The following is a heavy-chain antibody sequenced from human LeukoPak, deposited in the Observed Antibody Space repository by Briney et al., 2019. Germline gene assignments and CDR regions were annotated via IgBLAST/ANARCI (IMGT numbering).Heavy chain of an antibody. Sequence: ASVKVSCKASGYTFTSYGISWVRQATGQGLEWMGWISAYNGNTNYAQKLQGRVTMTTDTSTSTAYMELRSLRSDDTAVYYCARDPSDRRSDAFDIWGQGTMVTVSS. V-gene: IGHV1-18*01. CDR2: ISAYNGNT. J-gene: IGHJ3*02. CDR1: GYTFTSYG. CDR3: ARDPSDRRSDAFDI. D-gene: IGHD3-10*01.